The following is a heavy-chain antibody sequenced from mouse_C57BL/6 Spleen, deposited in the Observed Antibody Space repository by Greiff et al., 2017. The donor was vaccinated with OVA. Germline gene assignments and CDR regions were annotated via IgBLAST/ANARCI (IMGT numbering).Heavy chain of an antibody. CDR1: YTFSRRVH. CDR2: GQGLEWIG. J-gene: IGHJ1*03. Sequence: VMLVESGPELARPWASVKISCQAFYTFSRRVHFAIRDTNYWMQWVKQRPGQGLEWIGAIYPGNGDTSYNQKFKGKATLTADKSSRTAYMQSRSLTSEDSAVYDRAWGDGSSYWYFDVWGTGTTVTVSS. CDR3: SEDSAVYDRAWGDGSSYWYFDV. D-gene: IGHD1-1*01. V-gene: IGHV1-87*01.